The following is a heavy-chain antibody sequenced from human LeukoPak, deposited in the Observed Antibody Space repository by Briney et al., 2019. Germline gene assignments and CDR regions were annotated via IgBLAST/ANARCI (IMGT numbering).Heavy chain of an antibody. V-gene: IGHV3-9*01. J-gene: IGHJ6*02. CDR3: TKDMDPGGINV. D-gene: IGHD2-2*03. Sequence: GGSLRLSCGASGYTFHEKYAMHWVRQAPGKGLEWVSGFSLDSDNVGYADSVRGRFTVSRDRAKNSLYLQMNYLRPEDTTLYFCTKDMDPGGINVWGQGTTVIVSS. CDR1: GYTFHEKYA. CDR2: FSLDSDNV.